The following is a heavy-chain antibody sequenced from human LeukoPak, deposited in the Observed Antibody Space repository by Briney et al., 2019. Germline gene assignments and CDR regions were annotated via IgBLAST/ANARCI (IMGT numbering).Heavy chain of an antibody. V-gene: IGHV4-39*03. D-gene: IGHD3-22*01. J-gene: IGHJ5*02. CDR1: GGSISSSSYY. CDR3: TRSGYYPRFDP. CDR2: IYYSGST. Sequence: SETLSLTCTVSGGSISSSSYYWGWIRQPPGKGLEWIGSIYYSGSTYYNPPLKSRVTISVDTSKNQFSLKLSSVTAADTAVYYCTRSGYYPRFDPWGQGTLVTVSS.